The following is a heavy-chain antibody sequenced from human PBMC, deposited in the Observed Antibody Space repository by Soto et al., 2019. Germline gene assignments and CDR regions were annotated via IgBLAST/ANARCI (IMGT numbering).Heavy chain of an antibody. Sequence: QVQLVESGGGVVQPGRSLRLSCAASGFTFRSYGMHWVRQAPGKGLEWLAVISNDGAKKYLADSVKGRLTISRDNSRNTLYLQMNSLSAGDTAVYYCGKDTLDCSGCDCPLYYYYGMDVWGQGTTVTVSS. CDR1: GFTFRSYG. CDR2: ISNDGAKK. CDR3: GKDTLDCSGCDCPLYYYYGMDV. D-gene: IGHD2-21*02. V-gene: IGHV3-30*18. J-gene: IGHJ6*02.